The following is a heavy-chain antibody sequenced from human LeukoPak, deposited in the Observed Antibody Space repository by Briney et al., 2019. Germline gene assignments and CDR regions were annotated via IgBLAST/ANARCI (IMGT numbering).Heavy chain of an antibody. Sequence: GKSLRLSCAASGFTFSSFGMHWVRQAPGEGLEWVAVIWYDGSEKFYADSVKGRFTISRDNSKNTLYLQMNSLRVEDTAAYYCARGGNAFDIWGQGTMVTVSS. CDR3: ARGGNAFDI. D-gene: IGHD1-14*01. CDR2: IWYDGSEK. J-gene: IGHJ3*02. V-gene: IGHV3-33*01. CDR1: GFTFSSFG.